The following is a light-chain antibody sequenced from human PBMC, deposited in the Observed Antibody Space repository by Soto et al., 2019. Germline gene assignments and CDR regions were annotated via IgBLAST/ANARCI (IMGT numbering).Light chain of an antibody. Sequence: EIVMTQSPATLSVSPGERATLSCRASQSVSSNLAWYQQKPGQAPRLLIYGASTRATGIPARFSGSGSGTEFTLTISSLQSEDCAVYYCQQYNNWPPELTVGGGNKVEIK. J-gene: IGKJ4*01. CDR2: GAS. V-gene: IGKV3-15*01. CDR1: QSVSSN. CDR3: QQYNNWPPELT.